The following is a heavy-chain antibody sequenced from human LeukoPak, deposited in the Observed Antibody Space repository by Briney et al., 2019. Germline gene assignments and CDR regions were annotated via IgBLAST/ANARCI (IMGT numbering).Heavy chain of an antibody. V-gene: IGHV1-18*01. CDR3: ARAYYDSSGPPYYFDY. CDR2: ISAYNGNT. D-gene: IGHD3-22*01. J-gene: IGHJ4*02. CDR1: GYTFTSYG. Sequence: ASVKVSCKASGYTFTSYGISWVRQAPGQGLEWMGWISAYNGNTNYARKLQGRVTMTTDTSTSTAYMELRSLRSDDTAVYYCARAYYDSSGPPYYFDYWGQGTLVTVSS.